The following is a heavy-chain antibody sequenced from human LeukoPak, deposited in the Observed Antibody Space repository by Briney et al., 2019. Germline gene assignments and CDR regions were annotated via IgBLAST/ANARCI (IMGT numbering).Heavy chain of an antibody. J-gene: IGHJ4*02. D-gene: IGHD3-3*01. CDR1: GGSISSGDYY. CDR2: IYYSGST. V-gene: IGHV4-30-4*08. Sequence: SQTLSLTCNVSGGSISSGDYYWRWIRQPPGTGLEWIGYIYYSGSTYYNPSLKSRVTISVDTSKNQFSLKLSSVTAADTAVYYCARVGYDFWSGPDYWGQGTLVTVSS. CDR3: ARVGYDFWSGPDY.